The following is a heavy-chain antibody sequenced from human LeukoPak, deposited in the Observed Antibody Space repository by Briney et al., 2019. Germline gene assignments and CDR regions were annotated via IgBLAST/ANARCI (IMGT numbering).Heavy chain of an antibody. CDR3: ASLSGVWDTGDKKWFDP. J-gene: IGHJ5*02. D-gene: IGHD2-8*02. CDR1: GFTLSRYI. V-gene: IGHV3-21*01. Sequence: PGGSLRLSCIASGFTLSRYIMSWVRQAPGKGLEWVASISNDSRYIYYSDSVKGRFTISRDNAENTVYLQTNSLRVEDTAMYYCASLSGVWDTGDKKWFDPWGQGTLVTVSS. CDR2: ISNDSRYI.